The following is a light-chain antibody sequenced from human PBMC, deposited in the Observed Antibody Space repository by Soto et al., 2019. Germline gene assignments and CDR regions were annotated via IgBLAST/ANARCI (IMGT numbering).Light chain of an antibody. CDR2: EGN. CDR1: SSNVGSYNL. J-gene: IGLJ2*01. V-gene: IGLV2-23*01. Sequence: QSVLTQPASVSGSPGQSITISCTGTSSNVGSYNLVSWYQQHPGKAPTLIIYEGNKRPSGVSNRFSGSKSGNTASLTISGLQAADEADYYCCSYAGSRSLVFGGGTKLTVL. CDR3: CSYAGSRSLV.